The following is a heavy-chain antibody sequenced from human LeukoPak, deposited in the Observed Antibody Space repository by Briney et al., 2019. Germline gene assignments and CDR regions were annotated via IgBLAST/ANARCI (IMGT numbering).Heavy chain of an antibody. CDR1: GGSISGYF. J-gene: IGHJ5*02. CDR3: ARSGYNNWFDP. CDR2: IYTSWST. V-gene: IGHV4-4*07. Sequence: SETLSLTCTVSGGSISGYFWSWIRQPAGKGLEWIGRIYTSWSTYYHPSLKSRLTMSVDTNKSQNQCSLKLSSVTAADTAVYYCARSGYNNWFDPGGQGTLVTVSS. D-gene: IGHD5-24*01.